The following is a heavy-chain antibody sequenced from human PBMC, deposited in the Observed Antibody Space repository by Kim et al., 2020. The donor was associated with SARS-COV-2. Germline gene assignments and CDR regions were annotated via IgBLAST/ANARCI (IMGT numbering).Heavy chain of an antibody. CDR3: ARVNQYEYVWVLPRADGGMDV. Sequence: GGSLRLSCAASGFTFSSYGMHWVRQAPGKGLEWVAAIWYDGSNKYYADSVKGRFTISRDNSKNTLYLQMNSLRAEDTAVYYCARVNQYEYVWVLPRADGGMDVWGQGTTVTVSS. CDR2: IWYDGSNK. V-gene: IGHV3-33*01. J-gene: IGHJ6*02. D-gene: IGHD3-16*01. CDR1: GFTFSSYG.